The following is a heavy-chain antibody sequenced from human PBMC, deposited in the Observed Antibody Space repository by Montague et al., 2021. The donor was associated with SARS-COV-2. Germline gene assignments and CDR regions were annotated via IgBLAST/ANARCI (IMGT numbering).Heavy chain of an antibody. J-gene: IGHJ6*02. CDR3: AREGGEYDFWSGYSRSIYYYGMDV. V-gene: IGHV1-2*02. CDR2: INPNSGGT. Sequence: SVKVSCKASGYPFTGYYMHWVRQAPGQGLEWMGWINPNSGGTNYAQKFQGRVTMTRDTSISTAYMELSRLRSDDTAVYYCAREGGEYDFWSGYSRSIYYYGMDVWGQGNTVTVSS. D-gene: IGHD3-3*01. CDR1: GYPFTGYY.